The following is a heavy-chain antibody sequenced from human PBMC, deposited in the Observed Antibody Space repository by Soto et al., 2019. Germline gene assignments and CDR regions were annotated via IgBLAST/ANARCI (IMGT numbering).Heavy chain of an antibody. CDR3: ARWRYGDY. D-gene: IGHD1-1*01. CDR2: ISAHNRNT. CDR1: GYAFTTYG. V-gene: IGHV1-18*01. Sequence: QVHLVQSGAEVKKPGASVKVSCQGSGYAFTTYGITWVRQAPGQGLEWMGWISAHNRNTNYAQKLQGRVTVTRDTSTSTAYMALRSLRYDDTAVYYCARWRYGDYWGQGAMVTVSS. J-gene: IGHJ4*02.